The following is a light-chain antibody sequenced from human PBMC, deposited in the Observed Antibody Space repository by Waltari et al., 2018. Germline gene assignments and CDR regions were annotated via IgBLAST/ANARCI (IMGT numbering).Light chain of an antibody. Sequence: QSALTQPRSVSGSPGQSVTISCTGTRSDVGAYDYVSWYQQRPGKAPKLIFYDVTERPPGVPDRVSGSKSDNKASLTISGLQADDEADYYCCSYAGRYTNYVFGSGTKVTVL. CDR2: DVT. V-gene: IGLV2-11*01. J-gene: IGLJ1*01. CDR3: CSYAGRYTNYV. CDR1: RSDVGAYDY.